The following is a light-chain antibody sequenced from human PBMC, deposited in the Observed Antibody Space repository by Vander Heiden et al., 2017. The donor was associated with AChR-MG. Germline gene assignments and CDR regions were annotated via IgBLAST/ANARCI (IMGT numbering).Light chain of an antibody. V-gene: IGLV2-14*01. Sequence: QSALTQPASVSGAPGQSITISCIGTSSDVGGYNYVSWYQQHPGKAPKLMIYEVSNRPSGVSNRFSGSKSGNTASLTISVLQAEDEADYYCSSYTSSSTVVFGGGTKLTVL. CDR3: SSYTSSSTVV. CDR1: SSDVGGYNY. J-gene: IGLJ2*01. CDR2: EVS.